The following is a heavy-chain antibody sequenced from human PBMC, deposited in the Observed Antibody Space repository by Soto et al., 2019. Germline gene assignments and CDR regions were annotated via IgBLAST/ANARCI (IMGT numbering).Heavy chain of an antibody. Sequence: GASVKVSCKASGYTLTGYYMHWVRQAPGQGLEWMGWINPNSGGTNYAQKFQGRVTMTRDTSISTAYMELSSLRSEDTAVYYCARVSAYSYGTYYFDYWGQGTLVTVSS. CDR3: ARVSAYSYGTYYFDY. J-gene: IGHJ4*02. CDR1: GYTLTGYY. D-gene: IGHD5-18*01. V-gene: IGHV1-2*02. CDR2: INPNSGGT.